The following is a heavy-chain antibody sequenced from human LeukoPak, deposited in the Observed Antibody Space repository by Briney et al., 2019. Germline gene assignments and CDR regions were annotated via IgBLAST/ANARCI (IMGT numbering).Heavy chain of an antibody. CDR1: RFTFSNYA. D-gene: IGHD2-15*01. V-gene: IGHV3-23*01. Sequence: GGSLRLSCAVSRFTFSNYAMTWVRHAPGRGLEWVSTISDPHSGSQTHDAASVKGRFTISRDDSQNTVYLQMGSLRAEDTAVYYCTTRLQHHFDYWGQGTQVTVSS. CDR3: TTRLQHHFDY. J-gene: IGHJ4*02. CDR2: ISDPHSGSQT.